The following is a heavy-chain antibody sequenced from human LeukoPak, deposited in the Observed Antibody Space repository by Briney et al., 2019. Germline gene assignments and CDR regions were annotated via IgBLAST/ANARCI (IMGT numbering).Heavy chain of an antibody. CDR2: ISSSGTTI. D-gene: IGHD4-17*01. CDR1: GFTFSTYE. CDR3: ARDNYGAKDY. Sequence: PGGSLRLSCAASGFTFSTYEMTWVRQAPGKGLEWVSYISSSGTTIYYADSVKGRFTISRDNAKNTLDLQMNSLRAEDTALYYCARDNYGAKDYWGQGTLVSVSS. V-gene: IGHV3-48*03. J-gene: IGHJ4*02.